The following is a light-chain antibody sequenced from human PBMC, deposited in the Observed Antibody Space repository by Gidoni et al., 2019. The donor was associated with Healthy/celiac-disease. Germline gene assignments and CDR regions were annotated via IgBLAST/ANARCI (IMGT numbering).Light chain of an antibody. V-gene: IGKV3-11*01. CDR2: DAS. Sequence: IVLTQSPATLSLSPGERATLSCRASQSVSSYLAWYQQKPGQSPRLLIYDASNRATGIPARFSGSGSGTDFTLTISSLEPEDFAVYYCQQRSNWPPGITFXGXTKVEIK. CDR1: QSVSSY. CDR3: QQRSNWPPGIT. J-gene: IGKJ4*01.